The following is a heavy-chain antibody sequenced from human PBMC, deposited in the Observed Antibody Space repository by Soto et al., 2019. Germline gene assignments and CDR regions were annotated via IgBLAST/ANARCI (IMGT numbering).Heavy chain of an antibody. D-gene: IGHD2-15*01. Sequence: QITLKESGPTLVKPTQTLTLTCTFSGFSLSTSGVGVAWIRQPPGKALEWLALIYWDDDKRYRPSLESRLTITKDTSKNQVVLTMTNMDSVDTATYYCAYLXXXXXSCYWFSFSGMDVWGQGTTVTVSS. V-gene: IGHV2-5*02. CDR3: AYLXXXXXSCYWFSFSGMDV. CDR1: GFSLSTSGVG. CDR2: IYWDDDK. J-gene: IGHJ6*02.